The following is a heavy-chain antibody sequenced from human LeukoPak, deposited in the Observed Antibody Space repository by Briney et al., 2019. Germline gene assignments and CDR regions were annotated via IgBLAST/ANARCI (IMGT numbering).Heavy chain of an antibody. J-gene: IGHJ6*02. CDR2: INSDGSST. Sequence: GGSLRLSCAASGFTFSSYWMHWVRQAPGKGLVWVSRINSDGSSTSYADSVKGRFTISRDNAKNTLYLQMHSLRAEDTAVYYCARVALGYCSSTSCYYYYGMDVWGQGTTVTVSS. D-gene: IGHD2-2*01. CDR3: ARVALGYCSSTSCYYYYGMDV. CDR1: GFTFSSYW. V-gene: IGHV3-74*01.